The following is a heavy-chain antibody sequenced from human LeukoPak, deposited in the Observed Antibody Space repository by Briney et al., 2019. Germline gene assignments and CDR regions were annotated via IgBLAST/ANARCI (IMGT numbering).Heavy chain of an antibody. V-gene: IGHV3-23*01. CDR3: ARGGEKLYYYDSRGPFDY. Sequence: GGSLRLSCAASGFTFSSYAMSWVRQAPGKGLEWVSAISGSGGSTYYADSVKGRFTISRDNAKNSLYLQMNSLRAEDTAIYYCARGGEKLYYYDSRGPFDYWGQGTLVTVSS. D-gene: IGHD3-22*01. CDR2: ISGSGGST. CDR1: GFTFSSYA. J-gene: IGHJ4*02.